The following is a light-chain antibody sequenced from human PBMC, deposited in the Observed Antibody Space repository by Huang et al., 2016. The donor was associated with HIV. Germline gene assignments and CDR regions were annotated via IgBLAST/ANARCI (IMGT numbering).Light chain of an antibody. Sequence: DIVMTQSPLSLPVTPGEPASISCRSSQSLLHSNGYNYLDWYLQKPGQSPQLLNYLGSTRASGVPDRFSGSGSGTDFTLKISRVEAEDVGVYYCMQALQTPYTFGQGTKLEIK. V-gene: IGKV2-28*01. CDR1: QSLLHSNGYNY. J-gene: IGKJ2*01. CDR2: LGS. CDR3: MQALQTPYT.